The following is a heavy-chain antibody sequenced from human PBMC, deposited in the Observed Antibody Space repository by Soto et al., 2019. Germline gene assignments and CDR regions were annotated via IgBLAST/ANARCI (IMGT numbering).Heavy chain of an antibody. CDR2: INPNSGGT. J-gene: IGHJ6*02. V-gene: IGHV1-2*04. CDR3: ARAYPRSYSSGSIRYYYGMDV. CDR1: GYTFTGYY. Sequence: ASVKVSCKASGYTFTGYYMHWVRQAPGQGLEWMGWINPNSGGTNYAQKFQGWVTMTRDTSISTAYMELSRLRSDDTAVYYCARAYPRSYSSGSIRYYYGMDVWGQGTTVTVSS. D-gene: IGHD6-19*01.